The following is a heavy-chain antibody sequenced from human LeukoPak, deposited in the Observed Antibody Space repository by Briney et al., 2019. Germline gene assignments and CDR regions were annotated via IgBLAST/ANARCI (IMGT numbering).Heavy chain of an antibody. V-gene: IGHV4-34*01. Sequence: SQTLSLTCAVYGGSFSGYYWTWIRQPPGKGLEWIGEINQSGITNYTPSLKSRVSISVDTSKTQFSLKLSSVTAADTAVYYCARGEDYYDQWYFDYWGQGTLVTVSS. CDR1: GGSFSGYY. D-gene: IGHD3-22*01. J-gene: IGHJ4*02. CDR3: ARGEDYYDQWYFDY. CDR2: INQSGIT.